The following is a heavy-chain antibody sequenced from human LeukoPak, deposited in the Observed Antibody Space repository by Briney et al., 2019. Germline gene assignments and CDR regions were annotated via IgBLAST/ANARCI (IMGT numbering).Heavy chain of an antibody. CDR2: IYHAGST. CDR3: ARSAAVTGQFDF. J-gene: IGHJ4*02. D-gene: IGHD6-19*01. Sequence: KPSGTLSLTCTVSGASISSSNWWTWVRQPPGEALEWIGEIYHAGSTKYNPSLRSRLTIPVDKSKNSFSLSLTSVTAADTAFYYCARSAAVTGQFDFWGPGTLVTVSS. V-gene: IGHV4-4*02. CDR1: GASISSSNW.